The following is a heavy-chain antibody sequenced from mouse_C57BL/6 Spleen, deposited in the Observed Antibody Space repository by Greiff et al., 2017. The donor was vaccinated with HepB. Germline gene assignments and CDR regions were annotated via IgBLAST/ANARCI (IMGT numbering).Heavy chain of an antibody. CDR3: ARPVVATLWDFDY. Sequence: VQLQQSGAELVKPGASVKLSCKASGYTFTSYWMHWVKQRPGRGLEWIGRIDPNSGGTKYNEKFKSKATLTVDKPSSTAYMQLSSLTSEDSAVYYCARPVVATLWDFDYWGQGTTLTVSS. CDR1: GYTFTSYW. V-gene: IGHV1-72*01. CDR2: IDPNSGGT. J-gene: IGHJ2*01. D-gene: IGHD1-1*01.